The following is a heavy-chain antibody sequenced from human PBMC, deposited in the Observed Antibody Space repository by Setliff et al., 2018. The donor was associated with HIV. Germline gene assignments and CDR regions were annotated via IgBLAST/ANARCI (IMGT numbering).Heavy chain of an antibody. CDR3: ARDRYDILTGYQGGMDV. CDR2: INPSGGST. V-gene: IGHV1-46*01. J-gene: IGHJ6*02. Sequence: ASVKVSCKASGYTFTGYYMHWVRQAPGQGLEWMGIINPSGGSTSYAQKFQGRVTMTRDTSTSTVYMELSSLRSEDTAVYYCARDRYDILTGYQGGMDVWGQGTTVTVSS. CDR1: GYTFTGYY. D-gene: IGHD3-9*01.